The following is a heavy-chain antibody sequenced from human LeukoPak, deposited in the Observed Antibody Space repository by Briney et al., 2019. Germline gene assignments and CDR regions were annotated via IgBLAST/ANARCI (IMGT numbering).Heavy chain of an antibody. CDR1: DFTFSFYW. CDR3: AKDHYWSIDY. V-gene: IGHV3-7*01. CDR2: ILPDGSQK. D-gene: IGHD3-3*01. Sequence: GGSLRLSCVASDFTFSFYWMTWVRQAPGKGLEWVANILPDGSQKYYVDSVKGRFTISRDIAKNTLYLQMNSLRAEDTGVYYCAKDHYWSIDYWGRGTLVTVSS. J-gene: IGHJ4*02.